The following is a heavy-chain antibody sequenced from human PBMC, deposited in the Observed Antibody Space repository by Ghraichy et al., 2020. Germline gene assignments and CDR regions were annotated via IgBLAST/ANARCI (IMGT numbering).Heavy chain of an antibody. CDR1: GFTFNSYS. CDR2: ISSSSSYI. V-gene: IGHV3-21*01. J-gene: IGHJ3*02. D-gene: IGHD1-26*01. CDR3: ASFSGSYYGGAFDI. Sequence: GGSLRLSCAASGFTFNSYSMNWVRQAPGKGLEWVSSISSSSSYIYYADSVKGRFTISRDNAKNSLYLQMNSLRAEDTAVYYCASFSGSYYGGAFDIWGQGTMVTVSS.